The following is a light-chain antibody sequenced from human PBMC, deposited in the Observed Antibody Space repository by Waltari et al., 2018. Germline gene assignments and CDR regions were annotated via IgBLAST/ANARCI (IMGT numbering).Light chain of an antibody. Sequence: QPVLTQPPSATGSPGQSVDITCTGTNSDVGAYNYVSWYQQHPGKVPKLLIYEVTKRPSGVPDRFSGSKSSNTASLTVSGLQADDEADYYCSSYAHNNHFVFGTGTKVTVL. CDR3: SSYAHNNHFV. CDR2: EVT. V-gene: IGLV2-8*01. J-gene: IGLJ1*01. CDR1: NSDVGAYNY.